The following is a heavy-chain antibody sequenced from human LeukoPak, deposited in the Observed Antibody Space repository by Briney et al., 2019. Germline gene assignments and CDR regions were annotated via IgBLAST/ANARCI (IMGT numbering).Heavy chain of an antibody. V-gene: IGHV3-23*01. Sequence: PGGSLRLSCAASGFTFSSYAMSWVRQAPGKGLEWVSAISGSGGNTCYADSVKGRFTISRDTSKNTLYLQINSLRVEDTAVYYCIVFGDSNHWGQGTLVTVSS. D-gene: IGHD4-17*01. J-gene: IGHJ5*02. CDR1: GFTFSSYA. CDR3: IVFGDSNH. CDR2: ISGSGGNT.